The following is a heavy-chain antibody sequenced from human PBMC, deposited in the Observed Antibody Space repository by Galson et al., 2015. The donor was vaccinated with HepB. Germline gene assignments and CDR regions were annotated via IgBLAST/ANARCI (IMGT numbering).Heavy chain of an antibody. CDR1: GGSISSSSYY. J-gene: IGHJ6*02. V-gene: IGHV4-39*01. Sequence: SETLSLTCTVSGGSISSSSYYWGWIRQPPGKGLEWIGSIYYSGSTYYNPSPKSRVTISVDTSKNQFSLKLSSVTAAETAVYYCARSAVPGMDVWGQGTTVTVSS. D-gene: IGHD2-21*02. CDR2: IYYSGST. CDR3: ARSAVPGMDV.